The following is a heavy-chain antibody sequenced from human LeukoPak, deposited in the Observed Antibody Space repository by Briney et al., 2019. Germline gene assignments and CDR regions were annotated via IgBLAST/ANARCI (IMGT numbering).Heavy chain of an antibody. J-gene: IGHJ4*02. CDR3: AKDEGVGATIDY. CDR2: ISYDGSNK. Sequence: GKSLRLSCAVSGFTFTTYAMHWVRQAPGKGLEWVAVISYDGSNKYYADSVKGRFTITRDNSKNALYLQMNSLRAEDTAVYYCAKDEGVGATIDYWGQGTLVTVSS. D-gene: IGHD1-26*01. V-gene: IGHV3-30-3*01. CDR1: GFTFTTYA.